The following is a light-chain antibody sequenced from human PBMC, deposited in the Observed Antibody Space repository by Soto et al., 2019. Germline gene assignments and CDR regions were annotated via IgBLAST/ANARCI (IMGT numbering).Light chain of an antibody. CDR2: GAS. J-gene: IGKJ2*01. CDR3: QQYCRSPRVYT. CDR1: QSVSSSY. Sequence: EIVLTQSPGTLSLSPGERATLSCRASQSVSSSYLAWYQQKPGQAPRLLIYGASSRATGIPDRFSGSGSGTEFTLTISRLEPEDFAVYYCQQYCRSPRVYTFGQGTKLEIK. V-gene: IGKV3-20*01.